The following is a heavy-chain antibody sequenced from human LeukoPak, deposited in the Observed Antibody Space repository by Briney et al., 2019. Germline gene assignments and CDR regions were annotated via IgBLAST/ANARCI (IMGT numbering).Heavy chain of an antibody. CDR3: ARFQTPYSYAFIYYYYYYMDV. D-gene: IGHD5-18*01. CDR1: GYTFTSYD. Sequence: ASVKVSCKASGYTFTSYDINWVRQATGQGLEWMGWMNPNSGNTGYAQKFQGRVTMTRNTSISTAYMELSSLRSGDTAVYYCARFQTPYSYAFIYYYYYYMDVWGKGTTVTVSS. CDR2: MNPNSGNT. J-gene: IGHJ6*03. V-gene: IGHV1-8*01.